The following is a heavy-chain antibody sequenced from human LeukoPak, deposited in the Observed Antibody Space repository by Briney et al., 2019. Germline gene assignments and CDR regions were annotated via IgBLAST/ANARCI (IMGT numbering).Heavy chain of an antibody. D-gene: IGHD1-26*01. CDR2: IYYRAST. J-gene: IGHJ4*01. V-gene: IGHV4-59*01. CDR3: ARATSLGATYYLDD. CDR1: GGSISSYY. Sequence: PSETLSLTCTASGGSISSYYWSWIRQPPGKGLEWIGSIYYRASTNYSPSLKSRVTITVDTSKIQFSLKLSSVAAADTAVYHCARATSLGATYYLDDWGQGTMVTVSS.